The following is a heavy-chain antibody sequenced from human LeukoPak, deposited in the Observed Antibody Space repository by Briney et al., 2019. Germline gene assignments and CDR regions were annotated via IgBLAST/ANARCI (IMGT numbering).Heavy chain of an antibody. CDR1: GFTFSSYT. CDR2: ISGTSSYM. V-gene: IGHV3-21*01. J-gene: IGHJ4*02. D-gene: IGHD3-10*01. Sequence: GGSLRLSCAASGFTFSSYTMNWVRQAPGKGLEWVSSISGTSSYMYYADSVKGRFTISRDNAKNSLYLQMNSLKAEDTAVYYCARAGEWFGELPYFDYWGQGTLVTVSS. CDR3: ARAGEWFGELPYFDY.